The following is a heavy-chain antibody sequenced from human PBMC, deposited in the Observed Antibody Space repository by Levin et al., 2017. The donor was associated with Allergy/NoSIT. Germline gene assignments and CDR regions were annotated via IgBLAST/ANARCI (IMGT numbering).Heavy chain of an antibody. CDR1: GFTFSSYA. Sequence: PGGSLRLSCAASGFTFSSYAMSWVRQAPGKGLEWVSAISGSGGSTYYADSVKGRFTISRDNSKNTLYLQMNSLRAEDTAVYYCATQIVVVAAVAEYFQHWGQGTLVTVSS. V-gene: IGHV3-23*01. J-gene: IGHJ1*01. CDR3: ATQIVVVAAVAEYFQH. CDR2: ISGSGGST. D-gene: IGHD2-15*01.